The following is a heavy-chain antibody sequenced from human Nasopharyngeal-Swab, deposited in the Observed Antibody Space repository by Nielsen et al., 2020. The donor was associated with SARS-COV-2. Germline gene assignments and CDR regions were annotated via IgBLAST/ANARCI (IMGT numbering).Heavy chain of an antibody. CDR2: IIPIFGTA. Sequence: SVKVSCKASGDTFSSYAISWVRQAPGQGLEWMGGIIPIFGTANYAQKFQGRVTITADESTSTAYMELSSLRSEDTAVYYCARGDIIAVAGTGYYYYYYMDVWGKGTTVTVSS. V-gene: IGHV1-69*13. D-gene: IGHD6-19*01. CDR1: GDTFSSYA. J-gene: IGHJ6*03. CDR3: ARGDIIAVAGTGYYYYYYMDV.